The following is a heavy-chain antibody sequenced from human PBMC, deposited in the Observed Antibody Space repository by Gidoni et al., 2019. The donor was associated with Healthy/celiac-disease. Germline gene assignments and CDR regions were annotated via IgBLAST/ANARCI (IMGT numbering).Heavy chain of an antibody. Sequence: GKGLEWIGEIYHSGSTNYNPSLKSRVTISVDKSKNQFSLKLSSVTAADTAVYYCARSTSYGSGSLNSQPIDYWGQGTLVTVSS. J-gene: IGHJ4*02. CDR2: IYHSGST. V-gene: IGHV4-4*02. D-gene: IGHD3-10*01. CDR3: ARSTSYGSGSLNSQPIDY.